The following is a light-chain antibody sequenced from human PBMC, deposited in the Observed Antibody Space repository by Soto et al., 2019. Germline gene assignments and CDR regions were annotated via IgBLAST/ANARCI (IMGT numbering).Light chain of an antibody. V-gene: IGLV2-14*01. J-gene: IGLJ1*01. CDR2: EVT. Sequence: QSALAQPSSVSGTLGQSITIYCTGTSADVGGYNYVSWYQHHSGKAPKLLIYEVTNRPAGRCDRFSGSKSVNTASLTISGLQAADESDSYCGSYSSTDTPFVVGTGTRSPS. CDR1: SADVGGYNY. CDR3: GSYSSTDTPFV.